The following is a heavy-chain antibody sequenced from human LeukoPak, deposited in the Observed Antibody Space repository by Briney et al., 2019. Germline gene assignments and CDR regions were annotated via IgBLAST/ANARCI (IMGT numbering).Heavy chain of an antibody. D-gene: IGHD4-23*01. CDR3: AKVPYGGNLYYFDY. CDR1: GFTFSSYA. CDR2: ISCSGGST. V-gene: IGHV3-23*01. J-gene: IGHJ4*02. Sequence: PGGSLRLSCAASGFTFSSYAMSWVRQPPGKGLEWVSAISCSGGSTYYADSVKGRFTISRDNSKNPLYLQMNSLRADDTAVYYCAKVPYGGNLYYFDYWGQGTLVTVSS.